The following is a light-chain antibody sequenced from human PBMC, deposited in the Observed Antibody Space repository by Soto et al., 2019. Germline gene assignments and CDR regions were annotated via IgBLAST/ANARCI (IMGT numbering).Light chain of an antibody. J-gene: IGLJ1*01. V-gene: IGLV1-47*02. CDR2: SNN. CDR1: SSNIGSNY. Sequence: SFLTQPPAASGTHGKRVTISFSGSSSNIGSNYVYWYQQLPGTAPKLLIYSNNPRPSGVPDRFSGSKSGTSASLAISGLRSEDEADYYCAAWDDSLSGFYVFGTGTKVTVL. CDR3: AAWDDSLSGFYV.